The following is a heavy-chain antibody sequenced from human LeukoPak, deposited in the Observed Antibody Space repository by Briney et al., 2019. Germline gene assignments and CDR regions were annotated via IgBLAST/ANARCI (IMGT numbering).Heavy chain of an antibody. CDR3: ARVMGSSSWLDY. CDR2: IYSGGST. D-gene: IGHD6-13*01. J-gene: IGHJ4*02. V-gene: IGHV3-53*01. Sequence: GGSLRLSCAASGFTVSSNYMSWVRQAPGKGLEWVSVIYSGGSTYYADSVKGRFTISRDNSKNTLYLQMNSLRAEDTAVYYCARVMGSSSWLDYWGQGTLVTVSS. CDR1: GFTVSSNY.